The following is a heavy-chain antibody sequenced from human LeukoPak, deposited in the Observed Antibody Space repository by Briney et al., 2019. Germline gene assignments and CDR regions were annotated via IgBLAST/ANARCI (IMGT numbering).Heavy chain of an antibody. D-gene: IGHD4-11*01. Sequence: SETLSLTCAVYGGSLSGYYWSWIRQPPGKGLEWIGEINHSGSTNYNPSLQSRVTISVDTSKNQFSLKLNSVTAADTAVYYCAKDSNYGLQGIRYYYYMDVWGKGTTVTVSS. J-gene: IGHJ6*03. CDR1: GGSLSGYY. CDR3: AKDSNYGLQGIRYYYYMDV. CDR2: INHSGST. V-gene: IGHV4-34*01.